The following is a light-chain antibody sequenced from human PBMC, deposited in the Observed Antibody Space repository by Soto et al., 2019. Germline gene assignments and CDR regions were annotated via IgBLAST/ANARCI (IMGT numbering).Light chain of an antibody. V-gene: IGKV1-5*03. Sequence: DIQMTQSPSTLSGSVGDRVTITCRASQTISSWLAWYQQKPGKAPKLLIYKASTLKSGVPSRFSGSGSGTEFTLTISSLQPDDFATNYCQHYNSYSEPFGQGTKVKL. CDR3: QHYNSYSEP. CDR1: QTISSW. J-gene: IGKJ1*01. CDR2: KAS.